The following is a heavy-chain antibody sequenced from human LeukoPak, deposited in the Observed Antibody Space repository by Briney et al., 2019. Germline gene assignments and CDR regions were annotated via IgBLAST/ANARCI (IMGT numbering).Heavy chain of an antibody. CDR3: ARVRLYGSGSYYNGRTPLDY. CDR1: GGSFSGYY. D-gene: IGHD3-10*01. V-gene: IGHV4-34*01. Sequence: PSETLSLTCAVYGGSFSGYYWSWIRQPPGKGLEWIGEINHSGSTNYNPSLKSRVTISVDTSKNQFSLKLSSVTAADTAVYYCARVRLYGSGSYYNGRTPLDYWGQGTLVTVSS. CDR2: INHSGST. J-gene: IGHJ4*02.